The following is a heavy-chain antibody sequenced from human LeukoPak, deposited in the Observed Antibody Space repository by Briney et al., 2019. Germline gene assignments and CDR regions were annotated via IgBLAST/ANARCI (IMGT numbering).Heavy chain of an antibody. V-gene: IGHV3-23*01. CDR1: GFTFSSYS. J-gene: IGHJ4*02. D-gene: IGHD4-17*01. CDR3: AKYRYGDYAHNFDY. Sequence: PGGSLRLSCAASGFTFSSYSMNWVRQAPGKGLEWVSSISGSGGSTYYADSVKGRFTISRDNSKNTLYLQMNSLRAEDTAVYYCAKYRYGDYAHNFDYWGQGTLVTVSS. CDR2: ISGSGGST.